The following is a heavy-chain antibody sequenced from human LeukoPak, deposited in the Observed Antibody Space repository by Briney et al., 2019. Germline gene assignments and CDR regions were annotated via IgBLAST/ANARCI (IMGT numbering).Heavy chain of an antibody. CDR2: ISGSGTST. Sequence: GGSLRLSCAASGFISDTYAMNWVRQAPGKELEWVSSISGSGTSTYYADSVKGRFTISRDNSKNTLYLQLNTLRAEDTAVYYCAKSPHFDFWSGFSYWFDPWGQGTLVTVSS. V-gene: IGHV3-23*01. CDR3: AKSPHFDFWSGFSYWFDP. CDR1: GFISDTYA. D-gene: IGHD3-3*01. J-gene: IGHJ5*02.